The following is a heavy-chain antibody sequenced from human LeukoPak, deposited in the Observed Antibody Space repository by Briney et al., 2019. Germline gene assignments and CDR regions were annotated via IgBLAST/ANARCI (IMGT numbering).Heavy chain of an antibody. Sequence: ASETLSLSCTVSGGSFSGYYWTWISQPQGKGLEWIGYIYSSGGAIYNPSLKSRVTMSVDTSNDQFTLKLKSVTAADTAVYYCARQGDTAYYYVDYWGQGTLVTVSS. J-gene: IGHJ4*02. V-gene: IGHV4-4*09. CDR1: GGSFSGYY. CDR2: IYSSGGA. D-gene: IGHD5-18*01. CDR3: ARQGDTAYYYVDY.